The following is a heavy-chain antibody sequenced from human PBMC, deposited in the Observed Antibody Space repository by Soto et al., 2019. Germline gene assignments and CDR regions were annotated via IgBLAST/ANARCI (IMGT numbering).Heavy chain of an antibody. Sequence: SETLSLPCTVSGGSISRYYWSVVRQPPGKGLEWIGYMYYSGNTYYNPSLESRVTISVDTSKNQFSLELSSVTAADTAVYSCARHPGYCSGSNCYGYYTMDVWGQGTTVTVSS. J-gene: IGHJ6*02. CDR1: GGSISRYY. V-gene: IGHV4-59*08. CDR2: MYYSGNT. D-gene: IGHD2-2*01. CDR3: ARHPGYCSGSNCYGYYTMDV.